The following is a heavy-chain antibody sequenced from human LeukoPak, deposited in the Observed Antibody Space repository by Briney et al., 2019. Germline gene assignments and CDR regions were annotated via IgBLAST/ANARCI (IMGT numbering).Heavy chain of an antibody. D-gene: IGHD3-10*01. CDR3: AKGAYSYASGTYYFDY. CDR1: GFASSSYG. V-gene: IGHV3-30*18. Sequence: PGRSLRLSCVASGFASSSYGMHWVRQAPGKRLECVAVISHDGGNEYYADSVKGRFAISRDISTNTLYLHMSSLRADDTAVYYCAKGAYSYASGTYYFDYWGQGTLVTVSS. J-gene: IGHJ4*02. CDR2: ISHDGGNE.